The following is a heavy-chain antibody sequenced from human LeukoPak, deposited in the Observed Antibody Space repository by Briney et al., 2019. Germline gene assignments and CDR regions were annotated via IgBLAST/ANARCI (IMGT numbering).Heavy chain of an antibody. D-gene: IGHD2-15*01. CDR2: IIPIFGTA. CDR3: ARSMVVAASNWFDP. CDR1: GGTFSSYA. V-gene: IGHV1-69*05. Sequence: SVKVSCKASGGTFSSYAISWVRQAPGQGLEWMGGIIPIFGTANYAQKFQGRVTITTDESTSTAYMELSSLRSEDTAVYYCARSMVVAASNWFDPWGQGTLVTVSS. J-gene: IGHJ5*02.